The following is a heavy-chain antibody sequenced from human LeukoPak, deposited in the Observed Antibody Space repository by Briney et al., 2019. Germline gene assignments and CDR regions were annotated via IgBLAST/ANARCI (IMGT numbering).Heavy chain of an antibody. CDR3: ASRSSYQPFDI. D-gene: IGHD6-6*01. CDR2: IYHSGST. CDR1: GGSISSGGYY. J-gene: IGHJ3*02. Sequence: SETLSLTCTVSGGSISSGGYYWSWIRQPPGKGLEWIGYIYHSGSTYYNPSLKSRVTISVDRSKNQISLKLSSVTAADTAVYYCASRSSYQPFDIWGQGTMVTVSS. V-gene: IGHV4-30-2*01.